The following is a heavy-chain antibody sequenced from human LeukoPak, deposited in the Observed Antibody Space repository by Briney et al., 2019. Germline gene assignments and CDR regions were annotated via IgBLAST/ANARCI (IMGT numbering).Heavy chain of an antibody. Sequence: GGSLRLSCAASGFTVSSNYMSWVRQAPGKGLEWVSVIYSGGSTYYADSVKGRFTISRDNSKNTLYLQMNSLRAEDTAVYYCARGWCGDWYWLNYWGQGTLVTISS. CDR2: IYSGGST. CDR3: ARGWCGDWYWLNY. D-gene: IGHD2-21*01. J-gene: IGHJ4*02. CDR1: GFTVSSNY. V-gene: IGHV3-66*02.